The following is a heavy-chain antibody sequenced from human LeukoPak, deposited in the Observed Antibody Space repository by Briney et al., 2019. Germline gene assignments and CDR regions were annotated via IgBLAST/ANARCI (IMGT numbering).Heavy chain of an antibody. CDR1: GGTFSSYA. J-gene: IGHJ5*02. CDR3: ARDNSVRDEAWWFNP. V-gene: IGHV1-69*13. Sequence: GASVKVSCKASGGTFSSYAISWVRQAPGQGLEWMGGIIPIFGTANYAQKFQGRVTITADGSTSTAYMELSSLRSEDTAVHYCARDNSVRDEAWWFNPWGQGTLVTVSS. D-gene: IGHD5-24*01. CDR2: IIPIFGTA.